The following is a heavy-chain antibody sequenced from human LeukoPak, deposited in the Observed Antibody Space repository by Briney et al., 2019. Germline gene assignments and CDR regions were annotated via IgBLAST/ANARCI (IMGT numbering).Heavy chain of an antibody. CDR2: INPYSGGT. CDR3: ARWGIRGGPEVVYFDY. J-gene: IGHJ4*02. CDR1: GYTFTGYY. Sequence: ASVKVSCKASGYTFTGYYMHWVRQAPGQGLEWMGWINPYSGGTNYAQKFQGRVTMTRDTSISTAYMELSRLRSDDTAVYYCARWGIRGGPEVVYFDYWGQGTLVTVSS. V-gene: IGHV1-2*02. D-gene: IGHD3-10*01.